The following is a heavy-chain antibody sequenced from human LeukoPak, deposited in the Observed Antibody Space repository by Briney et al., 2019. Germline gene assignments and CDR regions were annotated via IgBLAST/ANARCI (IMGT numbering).Heavy chain of an antibody. V-gene: IGHV3-48*02. Sequence: PGGSLRLSCAASGFTFSSYSTNWVRQAPGKGLEWVSYISSGSSTIYYADSVKGRFTISKDNAKNSLYLQMDSLRDEDTAVYYCARGDAVADQPSIDYWGQGTLVTVSS. CDR1: GFTFSSYS. CDR3: ARGDAVADQPSIDY. CDR2: ISSGSSTI. D-gene: IGHD6-19*01. J-gene: IGHJ4*02.